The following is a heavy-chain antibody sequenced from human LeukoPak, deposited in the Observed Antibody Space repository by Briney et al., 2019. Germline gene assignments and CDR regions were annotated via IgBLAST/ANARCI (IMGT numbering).Heavy chain of an antibody. CDR3: ASPRADIVVVPADDNYYYYYGMDV. CDR1: GGTFSSYA. Sequence: GASVKVSCKASGGTFSSYAISWVRQAPGQGLEWMGRIIPIPGIANYAQKFQGRVTITADKSTSTAYMELSSLRSEDTAVYYCASPRADIVVVPADDNYYYYYGMDVWGQGTTVTVSS. CDR2: IIPIPGIA. V-gene: IGHV1-69*04. D-gene: IGHD2-2*01. J-gene: IGHJ6*02.